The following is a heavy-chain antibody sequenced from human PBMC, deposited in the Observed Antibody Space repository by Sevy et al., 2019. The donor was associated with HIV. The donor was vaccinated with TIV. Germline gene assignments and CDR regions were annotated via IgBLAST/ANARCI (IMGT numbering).Heavy chain of an antibody. Sequence: VGSLRLSCAASGFTFSKNGMHWVHQTPGRGLEWVAFTCYDGANEHYLDSVKGRFTISRDNSKNTLFLQMNSLRAEDSAVYYCAKGPCSSGWYNYFDSWGQGTLVTVSS. CDR2: TCYDGANE. CDR1: GFTFSKNG. D-gene: IGHD6-19*01. CDR3: AKGPCSSGWYNYFDS. J-gene: IGHJ4*02. V-gene: IGHV3-30*02.